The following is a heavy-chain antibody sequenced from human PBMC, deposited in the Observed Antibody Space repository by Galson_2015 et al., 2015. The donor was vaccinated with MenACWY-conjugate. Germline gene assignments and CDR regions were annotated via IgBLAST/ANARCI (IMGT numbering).Heavy chain of an antibody. V-gene: IGHV4-34*01. CDR3: ARARWGYDGYRMYRINMGYFDY. CDR2: INHSGST. D-gene: IGHD5-24*01. Sequence: ETLSLTCGVFGGSLSGYYWSWIRQPPGKGLEWIGEINHSGSTNQNPSLQSRVTLSVDMSKNQFSLKLRSVTAADTAVYYCARARWGYDGYRMYRINMGYFDYWGQGILVTVSS. CDR1: GGSLSGYY. J-gene: IGHJ4*02.